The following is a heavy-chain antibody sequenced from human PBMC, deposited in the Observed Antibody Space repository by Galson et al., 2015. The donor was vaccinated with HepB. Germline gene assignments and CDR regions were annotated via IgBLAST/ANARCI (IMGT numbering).Heavy chain of an antibody. CDR2: IIPIFGTA. D-gene: IGHD4-23*01. CDR3: ARGLRWVPYYYYGMDV. Sequence: SVKVSCKASGGTFSSYAISWVRQAPGQGLEWMGGIIPIFGTANYAQKFQGRVTITADESTSTAYMELSSLRSEDTAVYYCARGLRWVPYYYYGMDVWGQGTTVTVSS. CDR1: GGTFSSYA. J-gene: IGHJ6*02. V-gene: IGHV1-69*13.